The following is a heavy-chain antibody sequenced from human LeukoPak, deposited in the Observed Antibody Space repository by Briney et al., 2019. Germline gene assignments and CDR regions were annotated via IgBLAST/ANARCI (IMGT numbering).Heavy chain of an antibody. Sequence: GGSLRLSCAASGFTVSSNYMSWVHQAPGKGLEWVSVIYSGGSTYYADSVKGRFTISRDNSKNTLYLQMNSLRAEDTAVYYCASNPVRASGSYPIRYFDWYYYYYGMDVWGQGTTVTVSS. V-gene: IGHV3-66*01. CDR3: ASNPVRASGSYPIRYFDWYYYYYGMDV. D-gene: IGHD3-9*01. CDR2: IYSGGST. J-gene: IGHJ6*02. CDR1: GFTVSSNY.